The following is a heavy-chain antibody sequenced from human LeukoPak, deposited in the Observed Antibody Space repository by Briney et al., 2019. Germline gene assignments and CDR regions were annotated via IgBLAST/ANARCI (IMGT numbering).Heavy chain of an antibody. V-gene: IGHV3-66*01. J-gene: IGHJ4*02. Sequence: PGGSLRLSCAASGFTVSSKYMARVRQAPGKGPEWVSFINSGGTTNYADSVKGRFTISRDYSKNTLNLQMNSLRAEDTAVYYCATIVSDSSGWYHFDHWGQGALVTVSS. D-gene: IGHD6-19*01. CDR3: ATIVSDSSGWYHFDH. CDR2: INSGGTT. CDR1: GFTVSSKY.